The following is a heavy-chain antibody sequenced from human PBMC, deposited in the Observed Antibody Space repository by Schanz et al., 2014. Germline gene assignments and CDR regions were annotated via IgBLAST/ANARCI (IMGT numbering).Heavy chain of an antibody. D-gene: IGHD5-12*01. CDR1: EFSFSSFG. Sequence: EVQLVESGGGLVQPRGSLRLSCAASEFSFSSFGMNWVRQAPGKGLEWVSYISSSSSTIYYADSVKGRFTISRDNSKNTLSLQMNSLRAEDTAVYYCAKGFGGYDLVLDYWGQGTMVTVSS. V-gene: IGHV3-48*01. CDR2: ISSSSSTI. CDR3: AKGFGGYDLVLDY. J-gene: IGHJ3*01.